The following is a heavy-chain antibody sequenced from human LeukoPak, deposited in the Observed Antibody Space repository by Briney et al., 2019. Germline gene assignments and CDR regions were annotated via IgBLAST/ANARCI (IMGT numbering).Heavy chain of an antibody. CDR3: ARVRHYYYYMDV. CDR1: GGSISSSSYY. V-gene: IGHV4-39*07. Sequence: SETLSLTCTVSGGSISSSSYYWGWIRQPPGKGLEWIGEINHSGSTNYNPSLKSRVTISVDTSKNQFSLKLSSVTAADTAVYYCARVRHYYYYMDVWGKGTTVTISS. J-gene: IGHJ6*03. CDR2: INHSGST.